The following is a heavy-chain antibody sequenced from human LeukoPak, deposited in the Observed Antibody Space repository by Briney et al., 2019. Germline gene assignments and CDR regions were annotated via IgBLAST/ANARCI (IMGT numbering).Heavy chain of an antibody. V-gene: IGHV4-4*07. J-gene: IGHJ6*03. CDR2: IYTSGST. CDR1: GGSINTYY. Sequence: SETLSLTCTVSGGSINTYYWSWIRQPAGKGLEWIGRIYTSGSTDYNPSLKSRVTMSVDTSKNQFSLKLNSVTAADTAVYYCARERDLWPAYDYCMDVWGKGTMVTVSS. D-gene: IGHD3-16*01. CDR3: ARERDLWPAYDYCMDV.